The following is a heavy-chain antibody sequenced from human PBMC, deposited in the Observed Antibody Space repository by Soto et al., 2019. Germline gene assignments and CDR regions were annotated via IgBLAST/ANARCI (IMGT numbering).Heavy chain of an antibody. V-gene: IGHV4-59*01. CDR1: GGSISSYY. J-gene: IGHJ3*02. CDR2: IYYSGST. D-gene: IGHD2-15*01. CDR3: ARGGLVVVGDAFDI. Sequence: SETLSLTCTVSGGSISSYYWSWIRQPPGKGLEWIGYIYYSGSTNYNPSLKSRVTISVDTSKNQFSLKLSSVTAADTAVYYCARGGLVVVGDAFDIWGQGTMVTV.